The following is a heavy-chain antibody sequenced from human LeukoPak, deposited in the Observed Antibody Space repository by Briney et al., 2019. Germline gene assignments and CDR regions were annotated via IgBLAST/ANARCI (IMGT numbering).Heavy chain of an antibody. CDR3: ARPTSGSRYSSGWAFDY. CDR1: GGSISSSNW. Sequence: SETLSLTCAVSGGSISSSNWWSWVRQPPGKGLEWIGEIYHSGSTNYNPSLKSRVTISVDKSKNQFSLKLSSVTAADTAVYYCARPTSGSRYSSGWAFDYWGQGTLVTVSS. V-gene: IGHV4-4*02. CDR2: IYHSGST. J-gene: IGHJ4*02. D-gene: IGHD6-19*01.